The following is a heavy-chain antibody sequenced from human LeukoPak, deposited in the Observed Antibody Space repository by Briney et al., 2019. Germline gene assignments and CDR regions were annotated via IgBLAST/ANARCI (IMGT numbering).Heavy chain of an antibody. Sequence: PGGSLRLSCAASGFTFNTYGMHWVRQAPGKGLEWVAFIRYDGSEKYYADSVKGRFTISRDNSKNTVYLQMNSLRAEDTAVYYCAREPRGDGNAFDIWGQGTMVTVSS. CDR1: GFTFNTYG. V-gene: IGHV3-30*02. CDR3: AREPRGDGNAFDI. CDR2: IRYDGSEK. J-gene: IGHJ3*02. D-gene: IGHD3-10*01.